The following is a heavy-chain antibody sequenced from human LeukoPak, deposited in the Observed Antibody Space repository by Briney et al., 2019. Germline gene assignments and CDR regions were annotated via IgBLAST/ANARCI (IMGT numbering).Heavy chain of an antibody. V-gene: IGHV3-23*01. CDR2: ISGSGATT. CDR1: GFTFSSYA. D-gene: IGHD1-26*01. J-gene: IGHJ4*02. Sequence: PGGSLRLSCAASGFTFSSYAMSWVRQAPGKGLEWVSTISGSGATTYYADSVRGRFTISRDNSKNTLYLQMNSLRAEDTAVYYCAIRDPNSDPFDYWGQGTLVSVSS. CDR3: AIRDPNSDPFDY.